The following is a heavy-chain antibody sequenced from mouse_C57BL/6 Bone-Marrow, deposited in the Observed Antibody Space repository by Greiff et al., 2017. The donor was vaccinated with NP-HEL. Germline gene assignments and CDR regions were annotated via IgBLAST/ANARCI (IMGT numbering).Heavy chain of an antibody. V-gene: IGHV1-69*01. CDR3: AREGNWVSAY. Sequence: QVQLQQPGAELVMPGASVKLSCKASGYTFTSYWMHWVKQRPGQGLEWIGEIDPSDSYTNYNQKFKGKSTLTVDKSSSTAYMQLSSLTSEDSAVYYCAREGNWVSAYWGQGTLVTVSA. CDR2: IDPSDSYT. CDR1: GYTFTSYW. J-gene: IGHJ3*01. D-gene: IGHD4-1*01.